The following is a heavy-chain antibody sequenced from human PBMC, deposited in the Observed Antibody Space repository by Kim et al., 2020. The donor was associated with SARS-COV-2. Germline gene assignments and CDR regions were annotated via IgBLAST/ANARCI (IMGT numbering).Heavy chain of an antibody. CDR1: GFTFSSYG. CDR3: AKALLGS. V-gene: IGHV3-30*18. D-gene: IGHD1-26*01. J-gene: IGHJ5*02. CDR2: ISYDGSNK. Sequence: GGSLRLSCAASGFTFSSYGMHWVRQAPGKGLEWVAVISYDGSNKYYADSVKGRFTISRDNSKNTLYLQMNSLRAEDTAVYYCAKALLGSWGQGTLVTVSS.